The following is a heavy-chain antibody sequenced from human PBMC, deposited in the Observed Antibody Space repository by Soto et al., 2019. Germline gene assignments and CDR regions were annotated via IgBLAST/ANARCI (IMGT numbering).Heavy chain of an antibody. D-gene: IGHD6-13*01. CDR1: GYDFSTYW. Sequence: GESLKISCTASGYDFSTYWISWVRQMPGKGLEWMGRIDPRVSYSNYSPSFQGHVAISADKSISTAYLQWSSLKASDTAMYYCARRIHDSSDIWGQGTMVTVSS. J-gene: IGHJ6*02. CDR2: IDPRVSYS. CDR3: ARRIHDSSDI. V-gene: IGHV5-10-1*01.